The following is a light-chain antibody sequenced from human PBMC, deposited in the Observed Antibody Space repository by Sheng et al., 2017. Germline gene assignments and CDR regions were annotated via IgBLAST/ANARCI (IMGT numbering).Light chain of an antibody. Sequence: EIVLTQSPGTLSLSPGERATLSCRASQSVSISYLAWYQQKPGQAPRLLIYGASGRATGIPDRFSGSGSGTDFTLTIRRLEPEDFAVYYCQQYLSSPLTFGGGTKVEIK. CDR1: QSVSISY. CDR2: GAS. J-gene: IGKJ4*01. CDR3: QQYLSSPLT. V-gene: IGKV3-20*01.